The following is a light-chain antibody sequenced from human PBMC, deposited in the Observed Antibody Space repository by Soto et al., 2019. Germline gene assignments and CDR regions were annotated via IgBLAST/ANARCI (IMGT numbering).Light chain of an antibody. CDR3: QQFDSYPIT. Sequence: HLTQSPSSLSASVGDRVTITCRASQGISLSLTWYQQRPGKAPKLLIYDASTLAGEVPSRFSGSGSGTDFTLTISSLHPEDFATYFCQQFDSYPITFGQGTRLEV. J-gene: IGKJ5*01. V-gene: IGKV1-13*02. CDR2: DAS. CDR1: QGISLS.